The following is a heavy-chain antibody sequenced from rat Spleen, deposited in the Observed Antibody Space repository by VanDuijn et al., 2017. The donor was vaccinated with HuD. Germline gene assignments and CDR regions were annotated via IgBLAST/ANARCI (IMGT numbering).Heavy chain of an antibody. J-gene: IGHJ3*01. V-gene: IGHV2-41*01. D-gene: IGHD1-4*01. Sequence: QVHLKESGPGLVQSSQTLSLTCTVAGFSLTSYNVHWVRQPPGKGLEWMGVIWNTGGTRYNSALTSRLSITKDTPKSQVFLKMNSLQREDTATYYCARDENGYINHWFAYWGQGTLVTVSS. CDR3: ARDENGYINHWFAY. CDR1: GFSLTSYN. CDR2: IWNTGGT.